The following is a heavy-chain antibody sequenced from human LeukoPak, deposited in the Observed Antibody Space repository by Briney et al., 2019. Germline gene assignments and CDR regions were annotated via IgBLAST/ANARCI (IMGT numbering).Heavy chain of an antibody. CDR2: IKQDGSEK. V-gene: IGHV3-7*01. CDR1: GFIFSSYW. CDR3: ARAKSRYYYYGMDV. J-gene: IGHJ6*02. Sequence: TGGSLRLSCAASGFIFSSYWMSWVRQAPGKGLEWVANIKQDGSEKYYVDSVKGRFTTSRDNAKNSLYLQMNSLRAEDTAVYYCARAKSRYYYYGMDVWGQGTTVTVSS.